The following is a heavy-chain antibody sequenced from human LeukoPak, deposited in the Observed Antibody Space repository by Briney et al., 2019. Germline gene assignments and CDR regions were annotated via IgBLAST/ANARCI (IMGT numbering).Heavy chain of an antibody. CDR2: IYYSGST. CDR3: ARSAKFEDTLDY. Sequence: SETLSLTCNVSSGSISSYYWSWIRQPPGKVLEWIGYIYYSGSTNYNPSLKSRVTISVDTSKNQFSLKLNSVTAADTAVYYCARSAKFEDTLDYWGQGTLVTVSS. D-gene: IGHD3-9*01. CDR1: SGSISSYY. V-gene: IGHV4-59*01. J-gene: IGHJ4*02.